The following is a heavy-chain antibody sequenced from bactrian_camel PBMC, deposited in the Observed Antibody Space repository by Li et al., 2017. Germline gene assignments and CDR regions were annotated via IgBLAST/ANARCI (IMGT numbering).Heavy chain of an antibody. CDR3: ATYCSGGACYHFGY. CDR1: GFTFNYYH. V-gene: IGHV3S40*01. J-gene: IGHJ6*01. Sequence: DVQLVESGGDLVQPGGSLRLSCAASGFTFNYYHMSWVRQAPGKGLEWVSLISSSGGSTLYADSVKGRFTISRDNAKNTLYLQLNSLKPDDTAVYYCATYCSGGACYHFGYWGQGTQVTVS. D-gene: IGHD2*01. CDR2: ISSSGGST.